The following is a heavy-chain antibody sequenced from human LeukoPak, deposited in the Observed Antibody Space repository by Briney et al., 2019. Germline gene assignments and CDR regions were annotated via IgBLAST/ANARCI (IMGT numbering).Heavy chain of an antibody. V-gene: IGHV1-8*01. Sequence: ASVKVSCKASGYTFTSYDIHWVRQATGQGLEWMGWMNPNSGNTGYAQKFQGRVTMTRNTSISTAYMELSSLRSEDTAVYYCARARRNYYDSSGYPYWGQGTLVTVSS. D-gene: IGHD3-22*01. CDR2: MNPNSGNT. CDR3: ARARRNYYDSSGYPY. CDR1: GYTFTSYD. J-gene: IGHJ4*02.